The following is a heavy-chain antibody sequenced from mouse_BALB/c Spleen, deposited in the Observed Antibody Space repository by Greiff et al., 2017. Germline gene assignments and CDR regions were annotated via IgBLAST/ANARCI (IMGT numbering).Heavy chain of an antibody. Sequence: QVQLQQSGAELVRPGTSVKISCKASSYTFTNYWLGWVKQRPGHGLEWIGDIYPGGGYTNYNEKFKGKATLTADTSSSTAYMQLSSLTSEDSAVYFCAIGVYGNYGGFAYWGQGTLVTVSA. CDR2: IYPGGGYT. CDR3: AIGVYGNYGGFAY. J-gene: IGHJ3*01. CDR1: SYTFTNYW. V-gene: IGHV1-63*02. D-gene: IGHD2-1*01.